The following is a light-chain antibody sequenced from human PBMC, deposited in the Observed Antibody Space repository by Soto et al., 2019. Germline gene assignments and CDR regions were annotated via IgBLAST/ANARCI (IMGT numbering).Light chain of an antibody. V-gene: IGLV2-14*03. J-gene: IGLJ2*01. CDR2: AVS. CDR3: GSYTTSITVI. Sequence: QSVLTQPASVSGSPGQSITISCTGTSSDVGDHNSVSWYQQQPGKAPKLMIYAVSNRPSGVSNRFSGSKSGNTASLTISGLQDEDEADYYCGSYTTSITVIFGGGTKLTVL. CDR1: SSDVGDHNS.